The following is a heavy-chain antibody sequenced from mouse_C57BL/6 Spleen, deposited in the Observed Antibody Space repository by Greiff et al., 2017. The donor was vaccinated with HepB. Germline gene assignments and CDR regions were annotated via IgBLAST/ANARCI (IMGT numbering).Heavy chain of an antibody. CDR2: FYPGSGSI. V-gene: IGHV1-62-2*01. D-gene: IGHD1-1*01. CDR3: ARHEERYGSRSHYFDY. Sequence: QVQLQQSGAELVKPGASVKLSCKASGYTFTEYTIHWVKQRSGQGLEWIGWFYPGSGSIKYNEKFKDKATLTADKSSSTVYMELSRLTSEDSAVYFYARHEERYGSRSHYFDYWGQGTTLTVSS. CDR1: GYTFTEYT. J-gene: IGHJ2*01.